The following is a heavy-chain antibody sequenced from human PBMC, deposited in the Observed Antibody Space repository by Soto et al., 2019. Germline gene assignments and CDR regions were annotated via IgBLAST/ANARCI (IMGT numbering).Heavy chain of an antibody. Sequence: EVQLLESGGGLVQPGGSLRLSCAASGFTFSSYAMNWVRQAPGKGLEWVSAIGGSGGSTYSADSVKGRFTISRDNSKNTLYLQMNSLRAEDTAVYYCANGGIGWYGYWGQGTLVTVSS. CDR3: ANGGIGWYGY. V-gene: IGHV3-23*01. CDR1: GFTFSSYA. CDR2: IGGSGGST. J-gene: IGHJ4*02. D-gene: IGHD6-19*01.